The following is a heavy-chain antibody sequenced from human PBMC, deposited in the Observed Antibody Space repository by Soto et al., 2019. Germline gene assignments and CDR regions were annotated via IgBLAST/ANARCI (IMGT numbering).Heavy chain of an antibody. CDR1: GFTFNTHW. Sequence: PGGSLRLSCTASGFTFNTHWMHWVRQAPGKGLVWVSRIYFDGITTNYADSVKGRLTVSRDNAKNTVYLHVNTLRDEDTAVYYCPRGGAMGVDYWGQGTLVPVSS. CDR3: PRGGAMGVDY. D-gene: IGHD1-26*01. V-gene: IGHV3-74*01. CDR2: IYFDGITT. J-gene: IGHJ4*02.